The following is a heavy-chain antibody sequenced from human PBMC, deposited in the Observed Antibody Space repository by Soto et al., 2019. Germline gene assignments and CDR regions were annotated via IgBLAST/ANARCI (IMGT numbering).Heavy chain of an antibody. CDR2: IKQDGSEK. V-gene: IGHV3-7*05. D-gene: IGHD4-17*01. J-gene: IGHJ5*01. Sequence: PGGSLRLSCAASGFTFSSYWMSWVRQAPGKGLEWVANIKQDGSEKYYVDSVKGRFTISRDDAKNSLYLQMNSLRAEDTAFYYCARDHRWGYQYGDYGDSWGHGTLVTVSS. CDR1: GFTFSSYW. CDR3: ARDHRWGYQYGDYGDS.